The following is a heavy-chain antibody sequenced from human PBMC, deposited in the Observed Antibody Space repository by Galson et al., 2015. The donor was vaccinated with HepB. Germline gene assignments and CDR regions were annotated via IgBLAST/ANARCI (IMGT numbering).Heavy chain of an antibody. Sequence: SLRLSCAASGFAFSSYNMNWARQAPGKGLEWVSYISSSGSPIYYADSVKGRFTISRDNAKKSLYLQMNSLRDEDTAVYYCARSPPKLRFLEAEWFDPWGQGTLVTVSS. CDR1: GFAFSSYN. J-gene: IGHJ5*02. CDR3: ARSPPKLRFLEAEWFDP. CDR2: ISSSGSPI. D-gene: IGHD3-3*01. V-gene: IGHV3-48*02.